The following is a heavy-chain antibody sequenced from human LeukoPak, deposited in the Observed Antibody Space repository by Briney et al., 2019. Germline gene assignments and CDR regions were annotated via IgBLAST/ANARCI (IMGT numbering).Heavy chain of an antibody. Sequence: GGSLRLSCAASGFTFSNYGMHWVRQAPGKGLEWVTFIRYDGSNKYYADSVKGRFTISRDNSKNTLYLQMNSLKTEDTAVYYCARRPYYYDSSGYLPNAFDIWGQGTMVTVSS. CDR1: GFTFSNYG. CDR2: IRYDGSNK. V-gene: IGHV3-30*02. D-gene: IGHD3-22*01. CDR3: ARRPYYYDSSGYLPNAFDI. J-gene: IGHJ3*02.